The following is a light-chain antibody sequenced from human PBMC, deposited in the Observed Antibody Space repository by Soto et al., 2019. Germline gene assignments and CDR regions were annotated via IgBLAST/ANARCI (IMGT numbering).Light chain of an antibody. CDR3: QQYHSYSPLT. CDR1: QSVITW. Sequence: DIQMTQSPSTLSASVGDRVTITCRASQSVITWLAWYQQKPGKAPKLLIYDASSLESGVPSRFSGTGSGTEFTLTISSLQPDDFAAYYCQQYHSYSPLTFGPGTKVDIK. V-gene: IGKV1-5*01. CDR2: DAS. J-gene: IGKJ3*01.